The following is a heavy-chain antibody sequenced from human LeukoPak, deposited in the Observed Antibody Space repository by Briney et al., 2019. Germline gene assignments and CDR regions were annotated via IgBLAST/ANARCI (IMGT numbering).Heavy chain of an antibody. CDR1: GFNFRDYT. D-gene: IGHD2-21*02. CDR2: ITWEGENT. V-gene: IGHV3-43*01. J-gene: IGHJ4*02. CDR3: AKVRGGGDWDFFDS. Sequence: PGGSLRPSCAASGFNFRDYTMHWVRQAPGKGLEWLSLITWEGENTSYADSVKGRFTISRDNTRNSLFLQMNSLRTEDTALYFCAKVRGGGDWDFFDSWGLGTLVTVSS.